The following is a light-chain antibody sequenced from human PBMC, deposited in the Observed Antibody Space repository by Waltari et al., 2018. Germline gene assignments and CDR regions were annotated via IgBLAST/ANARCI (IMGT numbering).Light chain of an antibody. CDR3: QQYNRWPPLT. CDR2: HAS. J-gene: IGKJ4*01. CDR1: QSIATD. V-gene: IGKV3D-15*01. Sequence: EVVMTQSPATLSVSPGERATLSCRASQSIATDLAWYQHKPGQPPRLLIYHASTRATVIPTRFRGSGSGTDFSLTISSLQSEDSAVYYCQQYNRWPPLTFGGGTKVEI.